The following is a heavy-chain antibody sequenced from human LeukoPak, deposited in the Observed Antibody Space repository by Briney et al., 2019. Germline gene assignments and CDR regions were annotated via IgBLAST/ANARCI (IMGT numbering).Heavy chain of an antibody. CDR2: ISYDGSNK. D-gene: IGHD3-9*01. Sequence: PGRSLRLSCAASGFTFSSYGMHWVRQAPGKGLEWVAVISYDGSNKYYADSVKGRFTISRDNSKNTLYLQMNSLRAEDTAVYYCAKELRYFDSPYFDYWGQGTLVTVSS. J-gene: IGHJ4*02. CDR1: GFTFSSYG. CDR3: AKELRYFDSPYFDY. V-gene: IGHV3-30*18.